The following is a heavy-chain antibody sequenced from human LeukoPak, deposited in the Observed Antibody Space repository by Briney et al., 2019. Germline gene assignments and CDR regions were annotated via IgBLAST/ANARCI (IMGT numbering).Heavy chain of an antibody. CDR2: IFPSGGEI. CDR1: GFTFSNYG. J-gene: IGHJ4*02. Sequence: PGGSLRLSCAGSGFTFSNYGMHWVRQPPGKGLEWVLSIFPSGGEIHYADSVRGRFTISRDNSKSTLSLQMNSLRAEDTAIYYCATYRQVLLPFESWGQGTLVTVSS. D-gene: IGHD2-8*02. V-gene: IGHV3-23*01. CDR3: ATYRQVLLPFES.